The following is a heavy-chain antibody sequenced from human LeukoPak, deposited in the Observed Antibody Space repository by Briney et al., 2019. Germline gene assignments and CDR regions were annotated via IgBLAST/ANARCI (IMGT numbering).Heavy chain of an antibody. V-gene: IGHV3-64*01. CDR3: ARARVAIAPFDY. CDR2: ISSNGGST. CDR1: GFTFSSYA. Sequence: GGSLRLSCAASGFTFSSYAMHWVRQAPGKGLEYVSAISSNGGSTYYANSVKGRFTISRGNSKNTLYLQMGSLRAEDMAVYYCARARVAIAPFDYWGQGTLVTVSS. D-gene: IGHD3-3*01. J-gene: IGHJ4*02.